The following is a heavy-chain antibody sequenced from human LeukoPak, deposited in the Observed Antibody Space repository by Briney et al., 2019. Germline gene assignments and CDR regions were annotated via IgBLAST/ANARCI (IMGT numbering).Heavy chain of an antibody. J-gene: IGHJ4*02. V-gene: IGHV3-48*01. CDR2: ISGSGSSI. CDR3: ARQLDS. CDR1: GFTFSSYS. Sequence: GGSLRLSCAASGFTFSSYSMNWVRRAPGKGLEWVSYISGSGSSIYYADSVKGRFTISRDNAKNSLYLQMNSLRAEDTAVYYCARQLDSWGQGTLVTVSS.